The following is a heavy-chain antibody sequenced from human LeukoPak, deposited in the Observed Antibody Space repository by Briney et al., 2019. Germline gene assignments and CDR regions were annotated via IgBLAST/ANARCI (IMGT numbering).Heavy chain of an antibody. J-gene: IGHJ5*02. CDR3: ARDSPYYYDSSPNWFDP. CDR2: IIPIFGTA. Sequence: GSSVKVSCKAFGGTFSSYCFNWVRQAPGQGLEWMGRIIPIFGTANYAQKFQGRVTITTDESTSTAYMELSSLRSEDTAVYYCARDSPYYYDSSPNWFDPWGQGTLVTVSS. V-gene: IGHV1-69*05. CDR1: GGTFSSYC. D-gene: IGHD3-22*01.